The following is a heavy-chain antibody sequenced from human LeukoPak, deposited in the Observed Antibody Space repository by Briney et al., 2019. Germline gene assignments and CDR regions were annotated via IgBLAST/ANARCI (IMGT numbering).Heavy chain of an antibody. CDR1: GYSFTSYW. V-gene: IGHV5-51*01. Sequence: GESLKISCKGSGYSFTSYWIGWVRQVPGKGLEWMGIIYPGDSDTRYSPSFQGQVTISADKSISTAYLQWSSLKASDTAMYYCARQRNSYGFFIDYWGQGTLVTVSS. J-gene: IGHJ4*02. CDR2: IYPGDSDT. D-gene: IGHD5-18*01. CDR3: ARQRNSYGFFIDY.